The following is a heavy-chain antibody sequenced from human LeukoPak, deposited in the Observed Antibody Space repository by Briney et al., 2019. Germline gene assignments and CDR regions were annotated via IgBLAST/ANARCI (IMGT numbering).Heavy chain of an antibody. Sequence: AGGSLRLSCAASGFTVDSNYLSWVRQAPGKGLEWVSTIYTGGNTYYAASVKGRFTISRDFSKNTVFLHMNSLRVEDTAVYYCARLGLEVGGPNWFDPWGQGTLVTVSS. D-gene: IGHD1-1*01. CDR1: GFTVDSNY. CDR2: IYTGGNT. V-gene: IGHV3-53*01. J-gene: IGHJ5*02. CDR3: ARLGLEVGGPNWFDP.